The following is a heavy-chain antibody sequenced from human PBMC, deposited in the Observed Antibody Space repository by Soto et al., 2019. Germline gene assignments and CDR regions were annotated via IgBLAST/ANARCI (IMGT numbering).Heavy chain of an antibody. J-gene: IGHJ4*02. Sequence: SETLSLPSAVSGDSITSPHWWRCVRQPPGKGLELIGEIYHSGSINYSPSLKSRAVISADRSKNEFSLSLNSVTAADTAVYYCTTSQMGEYFDNWGQGTLVTGSS. CDR3: TTSQMGEYFDN. CDR2: IYHSGSI. V-gene: IGHV4-4*02. CDR1: GDSITSPHW. D-gene: IGHD1-26*01.